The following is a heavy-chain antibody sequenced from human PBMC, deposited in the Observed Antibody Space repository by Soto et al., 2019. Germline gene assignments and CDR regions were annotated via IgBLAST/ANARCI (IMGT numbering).Heavy chain of an antibody. V-gene: IGHV3-23*01. CDR3: AKGLHYGGNSDYFQH. J-gene: IGHJ1*01. Sequence: GGSLRLSCAASGFTFSSYGMSWVRQAPGKGLEWVSVISYSVGSTYYADSVNGRFTISRDNSKNTLYLQMNSLRAEDTAVYYCAKGLHYGGNSDYFQHWGQGTLVTVSS. CDR1: GFTFSSYG. D-gene: IGHD4-17*01. CDR2: ISYSVGST.